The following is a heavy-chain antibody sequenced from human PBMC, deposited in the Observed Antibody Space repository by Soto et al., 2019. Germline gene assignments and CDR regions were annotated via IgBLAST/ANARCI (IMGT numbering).Heavy chain of an antibody. CDR1: GYTFTSYY. CDR2: INPSGGST. Sequence: VKVSCKASGYTFTSYYMHWVRQAPGQGLEWMGIINPSGGSTSYAQKFQGRVTMTRDTSTSTVYMELSSLRSEDTAVYYCARPLGYCSSTSCYRPGDDAFDIWGQGTMVTVSS. J-gene: IGHJ3*02. CDR3: ARPLGYCSSTSCYRPGDDAFDI. V-gene: IGHV1-46*03. D-gene: IGHD2-2*02.